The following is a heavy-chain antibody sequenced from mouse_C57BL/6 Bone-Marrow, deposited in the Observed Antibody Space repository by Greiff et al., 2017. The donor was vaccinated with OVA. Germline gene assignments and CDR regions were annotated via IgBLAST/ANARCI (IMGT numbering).Heavy chain of an antibody. J-gene: IGHJ1*03. Sequence: QVQLQQPGAELVKPGASVKMSCKASGYTFTSYWITWVKQRPGQGLEWIGEIFPGSGSTNYNEKFKSKATLTVDTSSSTAYMQLSSLTSEDSAVYYCARSDTTVVEYYFDYWGTGTTVTVSS. CDR2: IFPGSGST. V-gene: IGHV1-55*01. D-gene: IGHD1-1*01. CDR1: GYTFTSYW. CDR3: ARSDTTVVEYYFDY.